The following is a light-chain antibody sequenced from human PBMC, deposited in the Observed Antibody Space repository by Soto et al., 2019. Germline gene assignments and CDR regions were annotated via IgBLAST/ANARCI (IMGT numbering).Light chain of an antibody. V-gene: IGLV2-8*01. Sequence: QSALTQPPSASGSFGQSVTISCTGTSSDVGDYNYVSWYQQHPGKAPKLMIYEVSERPSGVPDRFSGSKSGNTASLTVSGLQPDDEADYYCSSYSGTNYHYVFGTGTKLTVL. CDR1: SSDVGDYNY. CDR2: EVS. CDR3: SSYSGTNYHYV. J-gene: IGLJ1*01.